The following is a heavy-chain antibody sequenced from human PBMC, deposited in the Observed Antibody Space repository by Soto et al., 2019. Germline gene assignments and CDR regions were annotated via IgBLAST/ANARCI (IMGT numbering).Heavy chain of an antibody. CDR1: GGSIRTYY. J-gene: IGHJ3*01. V-gene: IGHV4-59*01. Sequence: SDTLSLTCAVFGGSIRTYYWIRVRRPPGKGLEWIGYVYNSGSTRYSPSFNSRVTISADTSRNQFSLKLTSVTAADTAVYYCARETGGSYGAFDFWGQGTMVTVSS. D-gene: IGHD1-26*01. CDR2: VYNSGST. CDR3: ARETGGSYGAFDF.